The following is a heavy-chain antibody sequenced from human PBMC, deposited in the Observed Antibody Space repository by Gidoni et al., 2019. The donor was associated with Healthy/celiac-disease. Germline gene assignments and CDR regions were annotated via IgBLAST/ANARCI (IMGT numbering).Heavy chain of an antibody. Sequence: EVQLVESGGCLVQPGGSLRLSCAASGFPFSSYSMNWVRQAPGKGLEWVSYIRSSSSTIYDADSVKGRFTRYRDNAKNSLDLQRNSRRDEDTAVYYCARDLNARKYYYDSSGYSDYWGQGTLVTVSS. CDR3: ARDLNARKYYYDSSGYSDY. J-gene: IGHJ4*02. D-gene: IGHD3-22*01. V-gene: IGHV3-48*02. CDR1: GFPFSSYS. CDR2: IRSSSSTI.